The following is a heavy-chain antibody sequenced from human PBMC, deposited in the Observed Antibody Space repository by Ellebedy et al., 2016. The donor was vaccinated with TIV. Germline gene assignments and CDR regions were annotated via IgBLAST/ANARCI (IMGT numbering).Heavy chain of an antibody. CDR1: GDTFSSYA. D-gene: IGHD6-19*01. V-gene: IGHV1-69*13. J-gene: IGHJ6*03. CDR3: ANTVEGPYFYYMDV. CDR2: IVPIFGSG. Sequence: ASVKVSCXASGDTFSSYAFSWVRQAPGQGLEWMGGIVPIFGSGIHAQKFQGRVTITADESTSTVYMELSKLRSEGTAVYYCANTVEGPYFYYMDVWGKGTTVTVSS.